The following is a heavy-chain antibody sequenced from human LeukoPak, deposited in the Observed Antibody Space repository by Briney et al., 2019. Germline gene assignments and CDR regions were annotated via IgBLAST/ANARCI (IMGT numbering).Heavy chain of an antibody. Sequence: ASVKVSCKVSGYTLTELSMHWVRQAPGKGLEWMGGFDPEDGETIYAQKFRGRVTMTEDTSTDTAYMELSSLRSEGTAVYYCATVLFSGGVIEYYFDYWGQGTLVTVSS. D-gene: IGHD3-10*01. V-gene: IGHV1-24*01. CDR1: GYTLTELS. CDR2: FDPEDGET. CDR3: ATVLFSGGVIEYYFDY. J-gene: IGHJ4*02.